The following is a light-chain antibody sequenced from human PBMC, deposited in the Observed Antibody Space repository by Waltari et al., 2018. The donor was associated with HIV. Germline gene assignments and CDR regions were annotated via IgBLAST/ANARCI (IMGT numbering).Light chain of an antibody. J-gene: IGLJ2*01. Sequence: QSALTQPASVSGSPGQSITISCTGTSSDVGRYNLVSWYQQHPGKAPKLMIYEVSKGPSGVSNRFSGSKSGNTASLTISGLQAEDEADYYCCSYAGSSTLVFGGGTKLTVL. CDR2: EVS. V-gene: IGLV2-23*02. CDR1: SSDVGRYNL. CDR3: CSYAGSSTLV.